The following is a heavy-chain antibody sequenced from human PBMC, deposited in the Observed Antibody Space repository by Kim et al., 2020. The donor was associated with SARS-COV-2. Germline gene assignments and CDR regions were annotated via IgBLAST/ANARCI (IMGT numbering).Heavy chain of an antibody. CDR2: VSYDGSNK. V-gene: IGHV3-30*18. Sequence: GGSLRLSCAASGFTFSSYGMHWVRQAPGKGLEWVAVVSYDGSNKYYADSVKGRFTISRDKSKNTLYLQMNSLRAEDTAVYYCAKDDRRRSLPYDSSGKRGDYWGAGTLVTVAS. CDR3: AKDDRRRSLPYDSSGKRGDY. D-gene: IGHD3-22*01. J-gene: IGHJ4*02. CDR1: GFTFSSYG.